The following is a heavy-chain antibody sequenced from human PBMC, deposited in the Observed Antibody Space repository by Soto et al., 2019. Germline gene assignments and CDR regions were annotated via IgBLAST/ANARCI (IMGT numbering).Heavy chain of an antibody. CDR2: ISHYSGNP. V-gene: IGHV1-18*01. D-gene: IGHD3-16*01. Sequence: QVQLVQSGDEVRKPGSSVKVSCKASGYIFVNYGIAWVRQAPGQGLGWMGGISHYSGNPHYASKVQGRLTMTTDTSTRTAYMDMGSLTSDDTSASDCAMVENYVTPTPQDVWGQGTTVTVSS. CDR3: AMVENYVTPTPQDV. J-gene: IGHJ6*02. CDR1: GYIFVNYG.